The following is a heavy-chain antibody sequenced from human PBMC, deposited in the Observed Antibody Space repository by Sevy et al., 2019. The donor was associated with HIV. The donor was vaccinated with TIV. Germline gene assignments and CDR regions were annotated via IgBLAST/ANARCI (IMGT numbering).Heavy chain of an antibody. CDR1: GFTFSSYS. D-gene: IGHD3-10*01. V-gene: IGHV3-48*02. J-gene: IGHJ4*02. CDR2: ISSSSSTI. Sequence: GGSLRLSCAASGFTFSSYSMNWVRQAPGKGLEWVSYISSSSSTIYYADSVKGRFTISRDNAKNSLYLQMNSLRDEDTAGYYCARELLWFGELLARDYWGQGTLVTVSS. CDR3: ARELLWFGELLARDY.